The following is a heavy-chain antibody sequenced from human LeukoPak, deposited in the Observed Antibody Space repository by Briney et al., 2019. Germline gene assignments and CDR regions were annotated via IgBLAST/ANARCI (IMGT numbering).Heavy chain of an antibody. D-gene: IGHD3-22*01. J-gene: IGHJ4*02. CDR3: ARDKYYYDSSGSIRFDY. V-gene: IGHV4-39*07. CDR2: IYYIGDT. CDR1: GASISTSRDY. Sequence: SETLSLTCTVSGASISTSRDYWGWIRQPPGKGLEWIGSIYYIGDTYYNPSLKSRVTMSLDTSKNQFSLKLSSVTAADTAVYYCARDKYYYDSSGSIRFDYWGQGTLVTVSS.